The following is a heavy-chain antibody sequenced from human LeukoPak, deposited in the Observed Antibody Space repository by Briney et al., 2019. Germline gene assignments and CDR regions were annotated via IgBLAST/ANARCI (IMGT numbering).Heavy chain of an antibody. CDR1: GFTFSSYS. J-gene: IGHJ4*02. Sequence: GGSLRLSCAASGFTFSSYSMNWVRQAPGKGLEWVSSISSSSYIYYADSVKGRFTISRDNAKNSLYLQMNSLRAEDTAVYYCARDLLIGYSSGFDYWGQGTLVTVSS. V-gene: IGHV3-21*01. D-gene: IGHD6-19*01. CDR2: ISSSSYI. CDR3: ARDLLIGYSSGFDY.